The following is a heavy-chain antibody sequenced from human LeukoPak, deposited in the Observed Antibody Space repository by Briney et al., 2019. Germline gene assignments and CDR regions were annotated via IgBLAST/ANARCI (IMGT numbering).Heavy chain of an antibody. J-gene: IGHJ3*02. D-gene: IGHD2-2*01. Sequence: SETLSLTCTVSGSISGYYWSWIRQPPGKGLEWIGYIYTSGSTNYNPSLESRVTISVDTSRNQFSLDLSSVTAADTAVYYCARQKCTSTSCQTKNAFDIWGQGTMVTVSS. CDR2: IYTSGST. CDR1: GSISGYY. CDR3: ARQKCTSTSCQTKNAFDI. V-gene: IGHV4-4*09.